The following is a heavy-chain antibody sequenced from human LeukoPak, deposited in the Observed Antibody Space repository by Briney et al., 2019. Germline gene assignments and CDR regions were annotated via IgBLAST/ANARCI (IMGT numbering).Heavy chain of an antibody. CDR2: ISGSGGST. D-gene: IGHD5-24*01. V-gene: IGHV3-23*01. CDR3: AKNVELATIGDAFDI. J-gene: IGHJ3*02. CDR1: GLSFSSHA. Sequence: GGSLRLSCVASGLSFSSHAMTWVRQAPGKGLEWVSAISGSGGSTYYADSVKGRFTISRDNSKNTLYLQMNSLRAEDTAVYYCAKNVELATIGDAFDIWGQGTMVTVSS.